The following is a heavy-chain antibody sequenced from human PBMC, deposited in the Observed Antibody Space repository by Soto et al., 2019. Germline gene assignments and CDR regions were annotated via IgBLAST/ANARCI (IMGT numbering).Heavy chain of an antibody. V-gene: IGHV1-69*13. D-gene: IGHD6-13*01. CDR2: IIPIFGTA. Sequence: SVKVSCKASGGTFSSFAISWVRQAPGQGLEWMGGIIPIFGTANYAQKFQGRVTITADESTSTAYMELSSLRSEDTAVYYCARGRGPSAEFDVWGQGTTVTVSS. CDR3: ARGRGPSAEFDV. CDR1: GGTFSSFA. J-gene: IGHJ6*02.